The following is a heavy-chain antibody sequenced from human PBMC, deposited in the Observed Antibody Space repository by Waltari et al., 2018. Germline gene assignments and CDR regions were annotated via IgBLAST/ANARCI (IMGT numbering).Heavy chain of an antibody. Sequence: EVRLLESGGGLVQPGGSLRLSCDASGFTFSTYVMSWVRQAPGKGLGWVAGISANDDSTEYGDSVKGRFTISRDISKNKLSLQMNSLRAEDTAIYYCAKGDYAFWSGQNWYDAWGQGTHVTVSS. J-gene: IGHJ5*02. CDR1: GFTFSTYV. CDR2: ISANDDST. CDR3: AKGDYAFWSGQNWYDA. V-gene: IGHV3-23*02. D-gene: IGHD3-3*01.